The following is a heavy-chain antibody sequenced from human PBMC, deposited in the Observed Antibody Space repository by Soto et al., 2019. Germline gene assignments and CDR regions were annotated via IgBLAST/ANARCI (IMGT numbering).Heavy chain of an antibody. CDR3: ARVSGSYYFGMDV. V-gene: IGHV4-4*02. CDR1: GGSISSSNW. J-gene: IGHJ6*02. D-gene: IGHD1-26*01. Sequence: SETLSLTCAVSGGSISSSNWWSWVRQPPGKGLEWIGEIYHSGSTNYNPSLKSRVTISVDKSKNQFSLRLSSVTAADTAVYYCARVSGSYYFGMDVWGQGTTVTVSS. CDR2: IYHSGST.